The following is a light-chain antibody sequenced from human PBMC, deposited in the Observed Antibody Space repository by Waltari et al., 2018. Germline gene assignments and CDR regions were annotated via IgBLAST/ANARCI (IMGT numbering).Light chain of an antibody. Sequence: SYELSQPPSESVSPGQTAVTSCPGEELGTKFVWWYQQKPGQSPVLVLYQDDKRPSGIPERFSGSNAGTRATLIIVGTQPMDEADYYCQAWDRTTAVFGGGTKLTVL. CDR2: QDD. J-gene: IGLJ2*01. CDR3: QAWDRTTAV. V-gene: IGLV3-1*01. CDR1: ELGTKF.